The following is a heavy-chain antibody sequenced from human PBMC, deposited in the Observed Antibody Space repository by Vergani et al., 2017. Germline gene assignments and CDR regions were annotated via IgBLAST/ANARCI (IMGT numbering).Heavy chain of an antibody. CDR1: GLTFSNAW. D-gene: IGHD4-17*01. V-gene: IGHV3-15*01. Sequence: EVQLVESGGGLVKPGGSLRLSCAASGLTFSNAWMSWVRQAPGKGLEWVGRIKSKTDGGTTDYAAPVKGRFTISRDNAKNSLYLQMNSLRAEDTAVDYCARALRTRTPLGGRPPYYYGMDVWGQGTTVTVSS. CDR3: ARALRTRTPLGGRPPYYYGMDV. CDR2: IKSKTDGGTT. J-gene: IGHJ6*02.